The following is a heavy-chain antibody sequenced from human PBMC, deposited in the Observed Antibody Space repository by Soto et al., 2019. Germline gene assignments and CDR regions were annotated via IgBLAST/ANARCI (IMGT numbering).Heavy chain of an antibody. J-gene: IGHJ6*02. V-gene: IGHV4-59*01. CDR2: IYYSGST. D-gene: IGHD3-22*01. Sequence: QVQLRESGPGLVKPSETLSLTCTVSGGSISSYYWSWIRQPPGKGLEWIGYIYYSGSTNYNPSLKSRVTISVDTSKNQFSLKLSSVTAADTAVYYCARSGYDSSGYYVTPFYYYYGMDVWGQGTTVTVSS. CDR3: ARSGYDSSGYYVTPFYYYYGMDV. CDR1: GGSISSYY.